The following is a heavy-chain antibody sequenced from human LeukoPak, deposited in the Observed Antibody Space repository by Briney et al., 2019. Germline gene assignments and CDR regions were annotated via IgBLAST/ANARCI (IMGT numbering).Heavy chain of an antibody. D-gene: IGHD3-10*01. J-gene: IGHJ4*02. V-gene: IGHV3-23*01. CDR1: GFTFSSYA. Sequence: GGSLRLSCAASGFTFSSYAMSWVRQAPGKGLEWVSAISGSGGSTYYADSVKGRFTISRDNAKNSLYLQMNSLRAEDTAVYYCARDSHLMVLGVIMCWGQGTLVTVSS. CDR2: ISGSGGST. CDR3: ARDSHLMVLGVIMC.